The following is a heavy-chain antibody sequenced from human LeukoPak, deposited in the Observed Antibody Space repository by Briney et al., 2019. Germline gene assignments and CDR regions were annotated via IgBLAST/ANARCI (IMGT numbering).Heavy chain of an antibody. Sequence: SETLSLTCAVYGGSFSGYYWSWIRQPPGKGLEWIGEINHSGSTNYNPSLKSRVTISVDTSKNQFSLKLSSVTAADTAVYYCARDRGEMASAVSDYWGQGTLVTVSS. D-gene: IGHD3-10*01. CDR3: ARDRGEMASAVSDY. V-gene: IGHV4-34*01. CDR1: GGSFSGYY. J-gene: IGHJ4*02. CDR2: INHSGST.